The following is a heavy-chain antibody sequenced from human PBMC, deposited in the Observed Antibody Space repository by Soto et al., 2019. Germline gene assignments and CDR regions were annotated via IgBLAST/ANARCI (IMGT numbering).Heavy chain of an antibody. V-gene: IGHV3-23*01. CDR3: AKFFVALAFNCDP. CDR2: ITGSGGGP. J-gene: IGHJ5*02. D-gene: IGHD1-1*01. Sequence: EVQLLQSGGGLVQPGGSLRLSCTGSGFTFSSYAMSWFRQSPGKGLEWVSSITGSGGGPYYADSVKGRFTISRDNSKNTLYLQMNNLRADDTAVYYCAKFFVALAFNCDPWGQGALVTFSS. CDR1: GFTFSSYA.